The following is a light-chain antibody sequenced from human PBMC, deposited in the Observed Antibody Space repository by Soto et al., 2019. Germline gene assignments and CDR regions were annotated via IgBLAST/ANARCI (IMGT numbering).Light chain of an antibody. Sequence: EILLTQSPGTLALSPGERATLSCRASQSVSSSYLAWYQQKPGQAPRLLIYGASSRATGIPERFSGSGSGTDFTLTISRLEPEDFAVYYCQQYGSSLLTFGGGTKVDIK. V-gene: IGKV3-20*01. CDR3: QQYGSSLLT. J-gene: IGKJ4*01. CDR1: QSVSSSY. CDR2: GAS.